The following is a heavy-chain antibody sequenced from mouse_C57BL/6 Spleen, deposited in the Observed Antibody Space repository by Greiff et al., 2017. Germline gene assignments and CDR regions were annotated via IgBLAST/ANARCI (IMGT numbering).Heavy chain of an antibody. CDR1: GYTFTSYW. CDR3: ARWRDYYGPPFDY. V-gene: IGHV1-64*01. Sequence: QVQLQQPGAELVKPGASVKLSCKASGYTFTSYWMPWVKQRPGQGLEWIGMIHPSSGSTNYNEKFKSKATLTVDKSSSTAYMQLSSLTSEDSAVYYCARWRDYYGPPFDYWGQGTTLTVSS. D-gene: IGHD1-1*01. J-gene: IGHJ2*01. CDR2: IHPSSGST.